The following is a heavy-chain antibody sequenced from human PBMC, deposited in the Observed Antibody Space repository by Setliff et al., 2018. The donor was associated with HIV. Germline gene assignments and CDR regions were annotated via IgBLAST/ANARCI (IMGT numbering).Heavy chain of an antibody. CDR1: GDSVSSASYY. CDR2: IYYSGTT. CDR3: ASEAWTSYRSSSGYYYYYMDV. V-gene: IGHV4-61*01. Sequence: SETLSLTCTVSGDSVSSASYYWSWIRQPPGKGLEWIGYIYYSGTTKYTPSLKSRVTISVDTSKNQFSLKLSSVTAADTAVYYCASEAWTSYRSSSGYYYYYMDVWGKGTTVTVSS. J-gene: IGHJ6*03. D-gene: IGHD6-6*01.